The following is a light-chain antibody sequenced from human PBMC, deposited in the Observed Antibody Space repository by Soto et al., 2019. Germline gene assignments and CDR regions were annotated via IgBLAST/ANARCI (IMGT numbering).Light chain of an antibody. CDR2: ASA. CDR1: QNINTH. J-gene: IGKJ4*01. CDR3: QQSSSAPLT. Sequence: DIQMTQSPSSLSASVGDRVTITCRASQNINTHLNWYQQKPGRAPKLLISASANLQSEVPSWFSGSGSGTDFTLTISGLLPDDSATYYCQQSSSAPLTFGGGTKVEIK. V-gene: IGKV1-39*01.